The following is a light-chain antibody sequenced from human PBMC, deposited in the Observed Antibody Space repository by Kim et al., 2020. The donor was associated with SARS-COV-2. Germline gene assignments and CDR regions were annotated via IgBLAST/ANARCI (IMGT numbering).Light chain of an antibody. CDR3: MQALQTPVT. CDR2: LGS. Sequence: DIVMTQSPLSLPVTPGEPASISCRSSQSLLHSNGYNYLDWYLQKPGQSPLLLIYLGSNRASGVPDRFSGSGSGTDFTLKISRVEAEDVGVYYCMQALQTPVTFGGGTKVDIK. J-gene: IGKJ4*01. V-gene: IGKV2-28*01. CDR1: QSLLHSNGYNY.